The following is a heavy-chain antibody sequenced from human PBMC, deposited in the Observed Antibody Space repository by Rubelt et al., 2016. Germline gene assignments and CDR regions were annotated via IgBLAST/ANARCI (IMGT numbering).Heavy chain of an antibody. CDR2: IFSNDET. CDR3: ARISVAAAGQPFDY. V-gene: IGHV2-26*01. D-gene: IGHD6-13*01. Sequence: GKALEWLAHIFSNDETSYIKSLKRRLTISKDTSKSQVVLTMTNMDPVDTATYYCARISVAAAGQPFDYWGQGTLVTVSS. J-gene: IGHJ4*02.